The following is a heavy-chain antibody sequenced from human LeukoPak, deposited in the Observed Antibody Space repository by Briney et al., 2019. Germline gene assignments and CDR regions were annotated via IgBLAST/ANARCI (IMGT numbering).Heavy chain of an antibody. CDR2: IYTSGST. J-gene: IGHJ6*03. CDR1: GGSISSYY. CDR3: ARSSSRYCSSTSCRSYGYYYYYYMDV. D-gene: IGHD2-2*01. V-gene: IGHV4-4*09. Sequence: KPSETLSLTCTVSGGSISSYYWSWIRQPPGKGLEWIGYIYTSGSTNYNPSLKSRVTISVDTSKNQFSLKLSSVTAADTAVYYRARSSSRYCSSTSCRSYGYYYYYYMDVWGKGTTVTVSS.